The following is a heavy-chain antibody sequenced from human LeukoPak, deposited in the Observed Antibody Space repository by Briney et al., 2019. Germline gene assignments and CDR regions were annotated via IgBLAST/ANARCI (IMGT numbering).Heavy chain of an antibody. CDR3: ATTPGKLWFGELSR. D-gene: IGHD3-10*01. V-gene: IGHV1-69*13. J-gene: IGHJ4*02. Sequence: SVKVSCKASGGTFSNYVFSWMRLAPGQGLEWMGGIIPIFRTPNYAQKFQGRVTITADESTSTAYMELSSLRSEDTAIYYCATTPGKLWFGELSRWGQGALVTVSS. CDR2: IIPIFRTP. CDR1: GGTFSNYV.